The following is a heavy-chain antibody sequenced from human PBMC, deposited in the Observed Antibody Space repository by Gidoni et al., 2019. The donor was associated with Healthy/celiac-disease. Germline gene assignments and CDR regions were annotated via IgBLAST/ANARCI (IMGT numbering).Heavy chain of an antibody. CDR2: ISGSVGST. CDR1: GFTFSSYA. J-gene: IGHJ4*02. Sequence: EVQLLESGGGLVQPGGSLRLSCAASGFTFSSYAMSWVRQAPGKGLEWVSAISGSVGSTYYADSVKGRFTISRDNSKNTLYLQMNSLRAEDTAVYYCAKVGDSSGYCLDYWGQGTLVTVSS. V-gene: IGHV3-23*01. CDR3: AKVGDSSGYCLDY. D-gene: IGHD3-22*01.